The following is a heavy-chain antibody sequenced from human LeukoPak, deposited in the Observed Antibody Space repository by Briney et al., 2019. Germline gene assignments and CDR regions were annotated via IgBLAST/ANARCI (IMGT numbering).Heavy chain of an antibody. CDR1: GGSTSSSIYY. J-gene: IGHJ5*02. D-gene: IGHD6-19*01. Sequence: SETLSLTCTVSGGSTSSSIYYAAWIRPPPGEGRERGSSIYYSGSTYYNPSPRSRVTISVDTSKSQFSLRLSSVTAADTAVYYCATLEQAVAGSRWFEAWGQGTLVTVSS. CDR3: ATLEQAVAGSRWFEA. CDR2: IYYSGST. V-gene: IGHV4-39*01.